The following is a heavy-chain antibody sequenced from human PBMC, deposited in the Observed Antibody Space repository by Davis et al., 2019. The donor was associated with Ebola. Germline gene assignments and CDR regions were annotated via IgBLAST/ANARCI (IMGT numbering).Heavy chain of an antibody. D-gene: IGHD1-26*01. CDR2: IWYDGSNK. V-gene: IGHV3-33*01. CDR3: TRHKAVGATTGYDY. CDR1: GFTFSSYG. J-gene: IGHJ4*02. Sequence: GESLKISCAASGFTFSSYGMHWVRQAPGKGLEWVAVIWYDGSNKYYADSVKGRFTISRDNSKNTLYLQMNSLRAEDTAVYYCTRHKAVGATTGYDYWGQGTLVTVSS.